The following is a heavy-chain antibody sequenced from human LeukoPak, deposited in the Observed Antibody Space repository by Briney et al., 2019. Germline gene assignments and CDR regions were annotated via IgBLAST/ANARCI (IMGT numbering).Heavy chain of an antibody. D-gene: IGHD6-19*01. Sequence: SETLSLTCTVSGGSISSYYWSWIRQPPGKGLEWIGYIYYSGSTNYNPSLKSRVTISVDTSKNQLSLKLSSVTAADTAVYYCARADSSGWYEVDYWGQGTLVTVSS. CDR2: IYYSGST. CDR1: GGSISSYY. V-gene: IGHV4-59*01. J-gene: IGHJ4*02. CDR3: ARADSSGWYEVDY.